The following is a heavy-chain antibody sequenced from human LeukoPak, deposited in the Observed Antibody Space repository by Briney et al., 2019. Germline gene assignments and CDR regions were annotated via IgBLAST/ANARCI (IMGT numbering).Heavy chain of an antibody. Sequence: SETLSLTCAVYGGSFSGYYWSWIRQPPGKGLEWIGEINHSGSTNYNPSLKSRVTISVDTSKNQFSLKLSSVTAADTAVYYCARGRGGSGWYWQYYFDYWGQGTLVTVSS. CDR3: ARGRGGSGWYWQYYFDY. CDR2: INHSGST. CDR1: GGSFSGYY. V-gene: IGHV4-34*01. J-gene: IGHJ4*02. D-gene: IGHD6-19*01.